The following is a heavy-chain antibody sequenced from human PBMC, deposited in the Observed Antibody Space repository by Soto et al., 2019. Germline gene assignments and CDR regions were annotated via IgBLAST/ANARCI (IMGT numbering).Heavy chain of an antibody. CDR2: INPNSGGT. CDR1: GYTLIDYY. D-gene: IGHD4-17*01. V-gene: IGHV1-2*02. J-gene: IGHJ4*02. CDR3: AKVLGYGGNSAGY. Sequence: GASVKVSCKASGYTLIDYYIHWVRQAPGQGLEWMGWINPNSGGTNYAQKFQGRVTMTRDTSISTAYMELSRLRSDDTAVYYCAKVLGYGGNSAGYWGQGTLVTVSS.